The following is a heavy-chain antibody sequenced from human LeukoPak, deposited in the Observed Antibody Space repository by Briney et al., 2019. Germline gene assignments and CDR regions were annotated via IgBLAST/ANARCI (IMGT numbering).Heavy chain of an antibody. V-gene: IGHV4-4*07. CDR2: IYTSGST. CDR1: GGSLRSYC. J-gene: IGHJ4*02. CDR3: ARDLWGSYPY. Sequence: SETLSLTCSVSGGSLRSYCWSWIRQPAGKGLEWIGRIYTSGSTNYNPSLKSRVTISVDTSKNQFSLKLSSVTAADTAVYYCARDLWGSYPYWGQGTLVTVSS. D-gene: IGHD3-16*01.